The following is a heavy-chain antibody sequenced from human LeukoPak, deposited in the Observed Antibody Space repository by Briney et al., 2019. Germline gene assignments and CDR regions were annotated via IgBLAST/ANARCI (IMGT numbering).Heavy chain of an antibody. D-gene: IGHD3-9*01. CDR3: ARLRGGYDILTGYFDY. CDR1: GYRLTSNW. Sequence: GESLKISCKISGYRLTSNWIGWVRQVPGKGLEWMGLIYPGYSDAKYSPSFQGQVTFSVDASISTAYLQLSGLRASDTAIYYCARLRGGYDILTGYFDYWGQGTLVTVSS. CDR2: IYPGYSDA. V-gene: IGHV5-51*01. J-gene: IGHJ4*02.